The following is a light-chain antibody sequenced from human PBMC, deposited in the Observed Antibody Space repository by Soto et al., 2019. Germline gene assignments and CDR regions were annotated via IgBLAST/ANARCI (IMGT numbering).Light chain of an antibody. CDR3: QQRNNWPRT. V-gene: IGKV3-11*01. J-gene: IGKJ1*01. CDR2: DAS. CDR1: QSVSSY. Sequence: EIVLTQSPGTLSLSPGERATLSCRASQSVSSYLAWYQQKPGQAPRLLIYDASNRATGVPARFSGSGSGTDFTLTISSLEPEDCAFYYCQQRNNWPRTFGEGTKVEIK.